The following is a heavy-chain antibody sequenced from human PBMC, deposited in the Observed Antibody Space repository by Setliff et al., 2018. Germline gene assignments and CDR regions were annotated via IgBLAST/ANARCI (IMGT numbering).Heavy chain of an antibody. Sequence: GASVKVSCKASGGTLTTFTTYSLIWVRQAPGQGLEWMGGIIPITGTTNYAQRFQGRITISTDESSSTVYMEMSRPKSEDTAVYYCARGSIVGPTRGDFDFWGLGTLVTVSS. CDR1: GGTLTTFTTYS. D-gene: IGHD1-26*01. J-gene: IGHJ4*02. CDR3: ARGSIVGPTRGDFDF. V-gene: IGHV1-69*16. CDR2: IIPITGTT.